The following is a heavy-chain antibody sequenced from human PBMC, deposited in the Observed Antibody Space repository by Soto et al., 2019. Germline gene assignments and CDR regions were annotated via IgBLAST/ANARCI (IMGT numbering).Heavy chain of an antibody. Sequence: SETLSLTCAVYGGSFSGYYWDWIRQPPGKGLEWIGEINPDGATNYTPSLRGRVTISIDTSRNQFSLKLSSVTAADTAVYYCARAVYCTTANCWDDFHYYNIDVWGQGTAVTVSS. CDR1: GGSFSGYY. CDR2: INPDGAT. D-gene: IGHD2-2*01. J-gene: IGHJ6*02. V-gene: IGHV4-34*01. CDR3: ARAVYCTTANCWDDFHYYNIDV.